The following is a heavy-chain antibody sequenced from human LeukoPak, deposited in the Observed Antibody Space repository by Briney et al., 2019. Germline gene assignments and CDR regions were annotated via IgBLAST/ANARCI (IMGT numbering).Heavy chain of an antibody. CDR2: ISAYNGNT. CDR3: AREDSSGWDAFDI. V-gene: IGHV1-18*04. Sequence: GASVKVSCKASGYTFTGYYMHWVRQAPGQGLEWMGWISAYNGNTNYAQKLQGRVTMTTDTSTSTAYMELRSLRSDDTAVYYCAREDSSGWDAFDIWGQGTMVTVSS. CDR1: GYTFTGYY. J-gene: IGHJ3*02. D-gene: IGHD6-19*01.